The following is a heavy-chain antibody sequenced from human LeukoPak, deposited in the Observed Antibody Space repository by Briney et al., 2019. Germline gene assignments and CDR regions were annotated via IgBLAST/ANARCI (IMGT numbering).Heavy chain of an antibody. CDR1: GGSFSGYY. J-gene: IGHJ6*03. CDR3: ARVSSVWMKDYYYYMDV. Sequence: PSETLSLTCAVYGGSFSGYYWSWIRQPPGKGLEWIGTIYYTGSTYYNASLKSRVTISIDTSKNQFSLKLSSVTAADTAVYYCARVSSVWMKDYYYYMDVWGKGTTVTVSS. D-gene: IGHD5-12*01. CDR2: IYYTGST. V-gene: IGHV4-34*01.